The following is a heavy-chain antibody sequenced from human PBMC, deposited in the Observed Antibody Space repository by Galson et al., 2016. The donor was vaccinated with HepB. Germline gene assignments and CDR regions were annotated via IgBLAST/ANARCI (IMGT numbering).Heavy chain of an antibody. CDR1: GFTIRNNG. D-gene: IGHD4-11*01. CDR2: ITYGGGDK. J-gene: IGHJ4*02. V-gene: IGHV3-33*01. CDR3: AREQGYSDYRTADG. Sequence: SLRLSCAASGFTIRNNGMHWVRQAPGKGLEWVAVITYGGGDKYYGDSVKGRFTISRDDSRNTLHLEMNSLRVEDTAVYYCAREQGYSDYRTADGWGQGTRVSVSS.